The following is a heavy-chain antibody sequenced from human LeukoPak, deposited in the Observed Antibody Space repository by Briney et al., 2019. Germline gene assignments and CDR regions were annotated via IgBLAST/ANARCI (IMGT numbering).Heavy chain of an antibody. Sequence: SETLSLTCTVSGGSISSYYWSWIRQPAGKGLEWIGRIYTSGSTNYNPSLKSRVTISVDTSKNQFSLKLSSVTAADTAVYYCARGGDDYSNYEGDFDYWGQGTLVTVSS. J-gene: IGHJ4*02. D-gene: IGHD4-11*01. CDR2: IYTSGST. CDR3: ARGGDDYSNYEGDFDY. V-gene: IGHV4-4*07. CDR1: GGSISSYY.